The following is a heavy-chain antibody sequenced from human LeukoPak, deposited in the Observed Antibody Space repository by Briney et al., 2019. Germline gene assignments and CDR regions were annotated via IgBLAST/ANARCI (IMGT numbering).Heavy chain of an antibody. D-gene: IGHD2-21*01. J-gene: IGHJ5*02. V-gene: IGHV1-2*02. CDR1: GYRFSGNY. CDR3: ARADRLHGGPYLIGP. CDR2: INPNSGDT. Sequence: ASVTVSCKASGYRFSGNYIHWVRQAPGQGLEWMAWINPNSGDTNYAQKFQGRVTVTRDTSITTVYMEVSWLTSDDTAIYYCARADRLHGGPYLIGPWGQGTLVTVSS.